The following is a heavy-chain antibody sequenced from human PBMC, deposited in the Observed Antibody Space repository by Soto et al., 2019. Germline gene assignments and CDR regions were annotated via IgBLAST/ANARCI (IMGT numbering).Heavy chain of an antibody. Sequence: GGSLRLSCAASGFTFSSYWMSWVRQAPGKGLEWVANIKQDGSEKYYVDSVKGRFTISRDNAKNSLYLQMNSLRAEDTAVYYCARNRSRNVVVPAAIEADYYYYYMDVWGKGTTVTVSS. CDR2: IKQDGSEK. J-gene: IGHJ6*03. D-gene: IGHD2-2*01. CDR3: ARNRSRNVVVPAAIEADYYYYYMDV. CDR1: GFTFSSYW. V-gene: IGHV3-7*01.